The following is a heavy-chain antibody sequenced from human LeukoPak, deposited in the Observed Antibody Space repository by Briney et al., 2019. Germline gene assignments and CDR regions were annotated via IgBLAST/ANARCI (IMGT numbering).Heavy chain of an antibody. V-gene: IGHV3-74*01. CDR3: ARSRTYGDYGRGLDY. CDR2: INTDGFST. J-gene: IGHJ4*02. CDR1: GFISSSYW. Sequence: PGGSLRLPCAASGFISSSYWMHWVRQPPGKGLVDIACINTDGFSTSYADSVKGRFTISRDNAKNTLYLQMNSLRAEDTAVYYCARSRTYGDYGRGLDYWGQGTLVTVSS. D-gene: IGHD4-17*01.